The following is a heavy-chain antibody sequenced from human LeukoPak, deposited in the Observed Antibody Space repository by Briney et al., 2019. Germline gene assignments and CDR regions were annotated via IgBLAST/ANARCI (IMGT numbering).Heavy chain of an antibody. V-gene: IGHV1-2*02. Sequence: ASVKVSFKASGFTFTGYYMHWVRQAPGQGLEWLGWINPNSGVTNYAQKFQGRVNMTRDTSISTAYMELSRLRSDDTAVYYCARDDGYCTGSSCSFDYWGQGTLVTVSS. CDR1: GFTFTGYY. D-gene: IGHD2-2*01. CDR2: INPNSGVT. J-gene: IGHJ4*02. CDR3: ARDDGYCTGSSCSFDY.